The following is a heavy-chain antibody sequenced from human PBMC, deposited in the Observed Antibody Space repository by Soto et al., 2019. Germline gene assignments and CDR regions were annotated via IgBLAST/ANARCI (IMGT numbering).Heavy chain of an antibody. J-gene: IGHJ6*03. CDR2: ISSSSSYI. D-gene: IGHD3-16*01. V-gene: IGHV3-21*01. CDR1: GFTFSSYS. CDR3: ARDSPESYDYIWGPYYYYYMDV. Sequence: PGRSLRLSCAASGFTFSSYSMNWVRQAPGKGLEWVSSISSSSSYIYYADSVKGRFTISRDNAKNTLYLQMNSLRAEDTAVYYCARDSPESYDYIWGPYYYYYMDVWGKGTTVTVSS.